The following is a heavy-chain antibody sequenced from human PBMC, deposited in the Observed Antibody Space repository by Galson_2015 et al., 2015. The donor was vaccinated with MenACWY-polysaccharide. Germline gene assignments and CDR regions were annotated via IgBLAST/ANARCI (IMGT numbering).Heavy chain of an antibody. CDR3: ARDRDGILWPPNLNH. D-gene: IGHD3-10*01. J-gene: IGHJ5*02. CDR1: GYSFTNYY. Sequence: SVKVSCKASGYSFTNYYISWVRQAPGQGLEWMGYVSAHNGNTRYAQRLQGRIGMTTDASTSTAYMELWSLAFDDTAIYYCARDRDGILWPPNLNHWGQGTLVTVSS. CDR2: VSAHNGNT. V-gene: IGHV1-18*01.